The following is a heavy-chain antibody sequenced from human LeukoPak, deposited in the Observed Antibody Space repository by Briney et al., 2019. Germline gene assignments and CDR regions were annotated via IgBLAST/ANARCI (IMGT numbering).Heavy chain of an antibody. J-gene: IGHJ4*02. V-gene: IGHV3-7*01. Sequence: GGSLRLSCAASGFTFSSYWMNWVRQAPGKGLEWVANIKQDGSEKYYVDSVKGRFTISRDNAKNSLYLQMNSLRAEDTAVYYCARVGSSWYRFYFDYWGQGTLVTVSS. CDR1: GFTFSSYW. CDR2: IKQDGSEK. CDR3: ARVGSSWYRFYFDY. D-gene: IGHD6-13*01.